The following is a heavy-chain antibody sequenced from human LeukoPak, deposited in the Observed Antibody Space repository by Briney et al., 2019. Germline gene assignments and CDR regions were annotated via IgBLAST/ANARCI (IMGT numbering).Heavy chain of an antibody. Sequence: GGSLRLSCAASGFTFSTYAMSWVRQAPGKGLEWVSAISGSDTGTYYADSVKGRFTISRDNSKNTLYLQMNSLGAEDTAVYYCARAPRVDYMDVWGKGTTVTASS. CDR3: ARAPRVDYMDV. CDR2: ISGSDTGT. D-gene: IGHD2-15*01. CDR1: GFTFSTYA. V-gene: IGHV3-23*01. J-gene: IGHJ6*03.